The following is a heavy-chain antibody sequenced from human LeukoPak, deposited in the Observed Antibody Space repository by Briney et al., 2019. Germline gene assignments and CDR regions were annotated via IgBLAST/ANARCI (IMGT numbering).Heavy chain of an antibody. D-gene: IGHD5-18*01. J-gene: IGHJ5*02. CDR1: GFTFSDYY. CDR3: ARGRLDTAMVPYVNWFDP. V-gene: IGHV3-11*01. Sequence: GGSLRLSGAASGFTFSDYYMSWIRQAPGKGLEGGSYISSSGSTIYYADSVKGRFTISRDNAKNSLYLQMNSLRAEDTAVYYCARGRLDTAMVPYVNWFDPWGQEPWSPSPQ. CDR2: ISSSGSTI.